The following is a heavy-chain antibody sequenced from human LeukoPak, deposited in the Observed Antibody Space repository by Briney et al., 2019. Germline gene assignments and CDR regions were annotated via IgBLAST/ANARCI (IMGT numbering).Heavy chain of an antibody. D-gene: IGHD3-10*01. CDR2: IYYSGST. Sequence: PSETLSLTCTVSGGSVSRGSYSWSWIRQSPGKGLEWIGYIYYSGSTIYNPSLKSRVTMSLDTSKRQISLNLRSVTAADTAVYYCASDHGLGSYRFDYWGQGTLVSV. CDR3: ASDHGLGSYRFDY. J-gene: IGHJ4*02. CDR1: GGSVSRGSYS. V-gene: IGHV4-61*01.